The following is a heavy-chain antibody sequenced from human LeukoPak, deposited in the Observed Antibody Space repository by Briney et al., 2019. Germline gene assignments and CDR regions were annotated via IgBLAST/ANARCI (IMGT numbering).Heavy chain of an antibody. CDR3: ARAQYYYDSSGYYRKSSRGGFDY. D-gene: IGHD3-22*01. J-gene: IGHJ4*02. CDR2: ISSTGSAI. CDR1: GFTFGTFD. Sequence: PGGSLRLSCEASGFTFGTFDFNWVRQAPGKGLEWISYISSTGSAIYYADSVKGRFTISRDNAKNSLYLQMNSLRAEDTAVYYCARAQYYYDSSGYYRKSSRGGFDYWGQGTLVTVSS. V-gene: IGHV3-48*03.